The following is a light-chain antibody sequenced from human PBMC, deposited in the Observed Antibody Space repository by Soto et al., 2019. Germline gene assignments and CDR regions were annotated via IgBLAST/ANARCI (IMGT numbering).Light chain of an antibody. CDR3: CFYTGSYTWV. Sequence: QSALTQPRSVSGSPGQSVTISCTGTSSDVGGYKYVSWYQQHPGKAPKRMIYDVSKRPSGVPDRFSGSKSGNTASLTISGLQGEDEADYYCCFYTGSYTWVFGGGPKLTVL. V-gene: IGLV2-11*01. J-gene: IGLJ3*02. CDR1: SSDVGGYKY. CDR2: DVS.